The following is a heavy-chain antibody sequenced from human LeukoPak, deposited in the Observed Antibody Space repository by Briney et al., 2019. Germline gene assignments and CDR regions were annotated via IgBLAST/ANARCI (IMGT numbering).Heavy chain of an antibody. Sequence: PSETLSLTCTVSGGSISSYYWSWIRQPPGKGLEWIGYIYYSGSTNYNPSLKSRVTISVDTSKNQFSLKLSSVTAADTAVYYCARHMTLGSGWYESGAFDIWGQGTMVTVSS. CDR3: ARHMTLGSGWYESGAFDI. V-gene: IGHV4-59*08. CDR1: GGSISSYY. D-gene: IGHD6-19*01. CDR2: IYYSGST. J-gene: IGHJ3*02.